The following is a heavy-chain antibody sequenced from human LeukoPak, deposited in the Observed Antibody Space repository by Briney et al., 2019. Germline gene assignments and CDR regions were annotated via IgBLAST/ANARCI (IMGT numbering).Heavy chain of an antibody. D-gene: IGHD6-13*01. CDR3: AREGTSSSWYGVDY. J-gene: IGHJ4*02. CDR1: GGSISSSSYY. CDR2: ISYSGST. V-gene: IGHV4-39*07. Sequence: PSETLSLTCTVSGGSISSSSYYWGWIRQPPGKGLEWIGTISYSGSTYYNSSLKSRVTISIDTSKNQFSLKLSSMTAADTAVYYCAREGTSSSWYGVDYWGQGTLVTVSS.